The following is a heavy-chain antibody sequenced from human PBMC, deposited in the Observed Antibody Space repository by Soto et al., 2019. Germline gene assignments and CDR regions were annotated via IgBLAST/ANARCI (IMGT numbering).Heavy chain of an antibody. D-gene: IGHD2-15*01. Sequence: EVQLLESGGGFVQPGESLRLSCAVSGFIFGNYMMTWVRQAPGKGLEWVSTISESGDSTYYADSVKGRFTISRDSSKNTLYLQMASLGAEDTAVYYCAPHVYCSGGSCHYDAFDIRGQGTMVTVSS. J-gene: IGHJ3*02. CDR1: GFIFGNYM. CDR3: APHVYCSGGSCHYDAFDI. CDR2: ISESGDST. V-gene: IGHV3-23*01.